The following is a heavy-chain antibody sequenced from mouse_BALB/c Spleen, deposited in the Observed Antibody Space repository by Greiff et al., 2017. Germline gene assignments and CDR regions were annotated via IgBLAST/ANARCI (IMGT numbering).Heavy chain of an antibody. V-gene: IGHV1-4*01. Sequence: VQLQQSGAELARPGASVKMSCKASGYTFTSYTMHWVNQRPGQGLEWIGYINPSSGYTNYNQKFKDKATLTADKSSSTAYMQLSSLTSEDSAVYYCARDYYGSSYYAMDYWGQGTSVTVSS. D-gene: IGHD1-1*01. CDR3: ARDYYGSSYYAMDY. CDR2: INPSSGYT. J-gene: IGHJ4*01. CDR1: GYTFTSYT.